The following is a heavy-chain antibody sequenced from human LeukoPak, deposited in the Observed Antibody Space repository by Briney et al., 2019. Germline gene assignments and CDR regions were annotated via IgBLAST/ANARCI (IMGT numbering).Heavy chain of an antibody. Sequence: GGSLRLSCAASGFTFSSYAMHWVRQAPGKGLEWVAVISYDGSNKYYADSVKGRFTISRDNSKNTLYLQMNSLRAEDTAVYYCARDCDFWTQYFDYWGQGTLVTVSS. CDR1: GFTFSSYA. J-gene: IGHJ4*02. D-gene: IGHD3/OR15-3a*01. CDR2: ISYDGSNK. V-gene: IGHV3-30-3*01. CDR3: ARDCDFWTQYFDY.